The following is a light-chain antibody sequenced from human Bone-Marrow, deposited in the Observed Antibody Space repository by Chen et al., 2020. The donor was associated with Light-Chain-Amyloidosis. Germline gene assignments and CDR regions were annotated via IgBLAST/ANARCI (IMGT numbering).Light chain of an antibody. Sequence: QTALTQPPSASGSPGHSVTISCTVFSFDYVSWYQQHPGKAPKLLIYEFTKRPSGVPTRFSGTRSGTTASLTVSGLQAEDEADYHCGSYAGTNNWIFGGGTKLTVL. CDR1: SFDY. CDR2: EFT. V-gene: IGLV2-8*01. CDR3: GSYAGTNNWI. J-gene: IGLJ2*01.